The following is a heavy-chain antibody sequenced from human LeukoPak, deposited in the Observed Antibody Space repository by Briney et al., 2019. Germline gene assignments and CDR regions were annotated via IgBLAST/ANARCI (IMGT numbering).Heavy chain of an antibody. Sequence: ASVKVSCKASGGTFTNYAMHWVRQAPGQRLEWMGWINAGNGNTKYSQIFQGRVTITRDTSATTAYMELISLRSEDTAVYYCARVTGTYVDYWGQGTLVTVSS. J-gene: IGHJ4*02. CDR3: ARVTGTYVDY. CDR2: INAGNGNT. CDR1: GGTFTNYA. V-gene: IGHV1-3*01.